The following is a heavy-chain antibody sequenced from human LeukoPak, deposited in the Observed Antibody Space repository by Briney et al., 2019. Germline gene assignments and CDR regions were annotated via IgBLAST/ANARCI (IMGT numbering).Heavy chain of an antibody. CDR2: INPNGGGT. CDR1: GYTFTGYY. Sequence: GASVKVSCKASGYTFTGYYMHWVRQAPGQGLEWMGWINPNGGGTNYAQKFQGRVTMTRDTSISTAYMELSRLRSDDTAVYYCARLDQTIAAVRPDAFDIWAKGQWSPSLQ. D-gene: IGHD6-13*01. V-gene: IGHV1-2*02. CDR3: ARLDQTIAAVRPDAFDI. J-gene: IGHJ3*02.